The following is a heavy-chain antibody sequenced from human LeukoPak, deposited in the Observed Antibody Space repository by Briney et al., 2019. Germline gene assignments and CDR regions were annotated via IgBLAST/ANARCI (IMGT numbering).Heavy chain of an antibody. CDR1: GYNFTSYV. CDR2: MNPNSGNT. CDR3: ARGGGSSSYWAWFDP. Sequence: ASVNVSCKASGYNFTSYVINWVRQATGQGLERMGWMNPNSGNTGYAQKFQGRVTMTRNTSISTAYMELSSLRSEDTAVYYCARGGGSSSYWAWFDPWGQGTLVTVSS. V-gene: IGHV1-8*01. J-gene: IGHJ5*02. D-gene: IGHD6-13*01.